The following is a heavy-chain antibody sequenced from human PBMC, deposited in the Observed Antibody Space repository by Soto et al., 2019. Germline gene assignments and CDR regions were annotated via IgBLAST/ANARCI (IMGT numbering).Heavy chain of an antibody. J-gene: IGHJ6*02. CDR3: ARVGELENYYYYGMDV. CDR2: IYYSGST. V-gene: IGHV4-30-4*01. CDR1: GGSISSGDYY. Sequence: SETLSLTCTVSGGSISSGDYYWSWIRQPPGKGLEWIGYIYYSGSTYYNPSLKSRVTTSVDTSKNQFSLKLSSVTAADTAVYYCARVGELENYYYYGMDVWGQGTTVTVSS. D-gene: IGHD1-1*01.